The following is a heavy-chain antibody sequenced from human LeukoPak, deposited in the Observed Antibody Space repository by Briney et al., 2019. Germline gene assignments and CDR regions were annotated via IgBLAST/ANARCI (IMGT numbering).Heavy chain of an antibody. J-gene: IGHJ4*02. CDR1: GGSLSDYS. V-gene: IGHV4-34*01. CDR3: ARQGRADY. Sequence: SETLSLTCGVSGGSLSDYSWTWIRQPPGKGLQWIGEINHVGLTNYHPSLKSRVTISVDTSKNQFSLKLSSVTAADTAVYYCARQGRADYWGQGTLVTVSS. CDR2: INHVGLT.